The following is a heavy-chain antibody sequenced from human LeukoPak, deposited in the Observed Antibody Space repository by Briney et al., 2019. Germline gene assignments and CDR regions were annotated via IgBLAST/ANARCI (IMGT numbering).Heavy chain of an antibody. J-gene: IGHJ5*02. CDR2: INHSGST. CDR1: GGSFSGYY. V-gene: IGHV4-34*01. CDR3: ARGRRNYGSGSHNWFDP. D-gene: IGHD3-10*01. Sequence: SETLSLTRAVYGGSFSGYYWSWIRQPPGKGLEWIGEINHSGSTNYNPSLTSRVTISVDTSKNQFSLKLSSVTAADTAVYYCARGRRNYGSGSHNWFDPWGQGTLVTVSS.